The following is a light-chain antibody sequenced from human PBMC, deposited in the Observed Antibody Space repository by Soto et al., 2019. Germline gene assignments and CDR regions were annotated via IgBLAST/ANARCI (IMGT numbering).Light chain of an antibody. V-gene: IGLV1-47*01. CDR1: TSNIGSKF. CDR3: VAWDGTLSAWV. J-gene: IGLJ3*02. CDR2: AND. Sequence: QSVVTQPPSASGTPGQRVTISCSGSTSNIGSKFVYWYQQNPGTAPKLLIYANDQRPSGVPDRFSGSKSGTSASLAISGLLSEDEADYYCVAWDGTLSAWVFGGGTKLIVL.